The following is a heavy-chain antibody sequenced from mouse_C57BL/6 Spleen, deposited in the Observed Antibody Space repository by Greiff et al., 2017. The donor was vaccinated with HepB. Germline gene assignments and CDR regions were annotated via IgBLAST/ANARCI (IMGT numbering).Heavy chain of an antibody. CDR1: GYTFTSYW. J-gene: IGHJ4*01. CDR3: ARSLITTPYYAMDY. V-gene: IGHV1-7*01. Sequence: VQVVESGAELAKPGASVKLSCKASGYTFTSYWMHWVKQRPGQGLEWIGYINPSSGYTKYNQKFKDKATLTADKSSSTAYMQLSSLTYEDSAVYYCARSLITTPYYAMDYWGQGTSVTVSS. D-gene: IGHD2-4*01. CDR2: INPSSGYT.